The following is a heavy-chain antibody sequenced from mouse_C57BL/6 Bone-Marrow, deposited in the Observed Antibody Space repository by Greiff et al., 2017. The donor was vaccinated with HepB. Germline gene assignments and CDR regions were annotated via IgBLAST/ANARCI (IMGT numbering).Heavy chain of an antibody. CDR3: TREGDYGSSYVHWYFDV. J-gene: IGHJ1*03. Sequence: EVQLVESGEGLVKPGGSLKLSCAASGFTFSSYAMSWVRQTPEKRLEWVAYISSGGDYIYYADTVKGRFTISRDNARNTLYLQMSSLKSEDTAMYYCTREGDYGSSYVHWYFDVWGTGTTVTVSS. CDR1: GFTFSSYA. V-gene: IGHV5-9-1*02. CDR2: ISSGGDYI. D-gene: IGHD1-1*01.